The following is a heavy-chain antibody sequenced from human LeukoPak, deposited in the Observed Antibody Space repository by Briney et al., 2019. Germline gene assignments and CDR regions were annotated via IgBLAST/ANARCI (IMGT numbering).Heavy chain of an antibody. J-gene: IGHJ6*03. V-gene: IGHV3-7*01. CDR2: IKQDGSEK. Sequence: GGSLRLSCEASGFTFYTFWMSWVRQAPGKGLEWVANIKQDGSEKYNVDSVKGRFTISRDNAKNSLYLQMNSLRAEDTAVYYCARGAAPQRSYYYYYYMDVWGKGTTVTVSS. CDR3: ARGAAPQRSYYYYYYMDV. CDR1: GFTFYTFW. D-gene: IGHD5-24*01.